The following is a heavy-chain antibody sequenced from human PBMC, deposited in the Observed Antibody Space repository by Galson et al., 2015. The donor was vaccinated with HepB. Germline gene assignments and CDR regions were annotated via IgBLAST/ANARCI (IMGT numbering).Heavy chain of an antibody. V-gene: IGHV1-2*06. Sequence: SVKVSCKASGYTFTGYYMHWVRQAPGQGLEWMGRINPNSGGTNSAQKFQGRVTMTRDTSISTAYMELSSLKSDDTAVYYCAIGIVGANFDYWGQGTLVTVSS. D-gene: IGHD1-26*01. CDR2: INPNSGGT. CDR3: AIGIVGANFDY. CDR1: GYTFTGYY. J-gene: IGHJ4*02.